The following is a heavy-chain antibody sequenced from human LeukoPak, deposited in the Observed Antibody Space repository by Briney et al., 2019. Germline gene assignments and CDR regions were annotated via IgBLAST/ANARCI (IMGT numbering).Heavy chain of an antibody. Sequence: PGGSLRLSCAASGFTVSSKYMSWVRQAPGKGLEWVSVIYSVGSTYYADSVKGRFTISRDNSKNTLYLQMNSLRAEDTAVYYCARGCSSTSCYGFDYWGQGTLVTVSS. CDR3: ARGCSSTSCYGFDY. CDR1: GFTVSSKY. V-gene: IGHV3-53*01. D-gene: IGHD2-2*01. CDR2: IYSVGST. J-gene: IGHJ4*02.